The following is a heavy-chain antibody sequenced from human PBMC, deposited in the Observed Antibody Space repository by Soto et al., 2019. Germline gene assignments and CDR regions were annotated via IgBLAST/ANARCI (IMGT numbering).Heavy chain of an antibody. J-gene: IGHJ4*02. V-gene: IGHV3-23*01. Sequence: GGSLRLSCEASGFTFSSYAMSWVRQAPGKGLEWVSVISGSGGGTYYADSVKGRFTVSRDNSKNMLYLQMSSLRAEDTAVYYCATERDYSTSPLDYWGQGTLVTVSS. D-gene: IGHD6-6*01. CDR2: ISGSGGGT. CDR3: ATERDYSTSPLDY. CDR1: GFTFSSYA.